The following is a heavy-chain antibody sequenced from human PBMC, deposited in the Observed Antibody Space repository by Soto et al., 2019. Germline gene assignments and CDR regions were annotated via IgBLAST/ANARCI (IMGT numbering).Heavy chain of an antibody. CDR3: ARLAVGEGFDY. D-gene: IGHD6-19*01. V-gene: IGHV3-74*01. J-gene: IGHJ4*02. CDR1: WFTLQNHL. CDR2: INIGGSAT. Sequence: GALRLLCCASWFTLQNHLKHWVRLPPGKGLLWVSRINIGGSATNYAGSVKGRFTISRENAKNSSYLQMNSLRAGDTAVYYCARLAVGEGFDYWGQGTLVTVSS.